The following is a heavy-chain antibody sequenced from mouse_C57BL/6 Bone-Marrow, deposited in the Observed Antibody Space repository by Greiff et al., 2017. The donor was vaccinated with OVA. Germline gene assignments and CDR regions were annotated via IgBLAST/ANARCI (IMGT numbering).Heavy chain of an antibody. CDR1: GYTFTSYW. Sequence: VQLQQPGAELVKPGASVKLSCKASGYTFTSYWMHWVKQRPGQGLEWIGMIHPNSGSTNYNEKFKSKATLTVDKSSSTAYMQLSSLTSEDSAVYYCARSAIVKGYWYFDVWGTGTTVTVSS. V-gene: IGHV1-64*01. D-gene: IGHD2-5*01. CDR2: IHPNSGST. J-gene: IGHJ1*03. CDR3: ARSAIVKGYWYFDV.